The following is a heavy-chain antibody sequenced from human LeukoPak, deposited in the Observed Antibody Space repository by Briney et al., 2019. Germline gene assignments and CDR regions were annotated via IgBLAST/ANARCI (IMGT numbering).Heavy chain of an antibody. CDR3: ATLMAHLDY. Sequence: ASVKVFCKASGYTFTDYHMHWVRQAPGQGLEWMGWINPNSGDTNCAQKFQGRVTMTRDTTISTAYMELSRLRSDDTAVFYCATLMAHLDYWGQGTLVTVSS. D-gene: IGHD2-8*01. CDR1: GYTFTDYH. J-gene: IGHJ4*02. V-gene: IGHV1-2*02. CDR2: INPNSGDT.